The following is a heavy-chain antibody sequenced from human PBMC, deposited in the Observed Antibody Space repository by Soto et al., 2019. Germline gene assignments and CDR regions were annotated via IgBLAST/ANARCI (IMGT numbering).Heavy chain of an antibody. Sequence: QVQLVQSGAEVKKPGSSVKVSCKASGGTFSPYTVNWVRQAPGQGLEWRGRIIPFLGVTNYAQKFQARVTLTADTSTTTAYMELSGLRFEDTAVYSCAGDWESTVSTWSFGAFWGRGTLVTVSS. CDR2: IIPFLGVT. CDR3: AGDWESTVSTWSFGAF. J-gene: IGHJ4*02. V-gene: IGHV1-69*08. D-gene: IGHD3-10*01. CDR1: GGTFSPYT.